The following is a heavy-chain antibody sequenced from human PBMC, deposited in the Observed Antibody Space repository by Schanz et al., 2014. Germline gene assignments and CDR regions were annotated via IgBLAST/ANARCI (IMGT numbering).Heavy chain of an antibody. Sequence: EVQVVESGGGLVQPGGSLRLSCEASGFTLTSYALTWVRQAPGKGLEWVAGISGSGGSTDYADSVKGRFIIPRDNSKNTLYLQMNSLRAEDTAVYYCARSTYYDILTGQTHTRVDVRYFDLWGRGTLVTVSS. D-gene: IGHD3-9*01. V-gene: IGHV3-23*04. J-gene: IGHJ2*01. CDR3: ARSTYYDILTGQTHTRVDVRYFDL. CDR1: GFTLTSYA. CDR2: ISGSGGST.